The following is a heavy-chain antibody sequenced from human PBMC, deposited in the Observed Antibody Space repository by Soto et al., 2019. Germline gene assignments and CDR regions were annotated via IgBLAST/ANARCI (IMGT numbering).Heavy chain of an antibody. Sequence: ASVKVSCKTSGYIYTGYFIHWVRQTPGQGLQWMGRITPNSGDTKYGQTFQGRVTFTRDTSTSTAYMELSGLRSDDTALYYCVRWGYVPNSPEFWGQGNLVTVSS. CDR3: VRWGYVPNSPEF. CDR2: ITPNSGDT. CDR1: GYIYTGYF. V-gene: IGHV1-2*06. J-gene: IGHJ4*03. D-gene: IGHD5-12*01.